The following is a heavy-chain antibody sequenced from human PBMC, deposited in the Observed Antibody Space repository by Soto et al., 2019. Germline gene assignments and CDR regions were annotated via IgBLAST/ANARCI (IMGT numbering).Heavy chain of an antibody. J-gene: IGHJ4*02. V-gene: IGHV1-18*01. CDR2: ISAYNGNT. D-gene: IGHD5-12*01. Sequence: QVQLVQSGAEVKKPGASVKVSCKASGYTFTSYGISWVRQAPGQGLEWMGWISAYNGNTNYAQKLQGRVTMTTDTXTXXAYMELRSLRSDDTAVYYCARVQGRGYSGYDASDYGGQGTLVTVSS. CDR1: GYTFTSYG. CDR3: ARVQGRGYSGYDASDY.